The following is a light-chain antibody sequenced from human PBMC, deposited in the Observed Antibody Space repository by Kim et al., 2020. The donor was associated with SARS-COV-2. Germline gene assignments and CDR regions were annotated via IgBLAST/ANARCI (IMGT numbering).Light chain of an antibody. V-gene: IGKV1-39*01. CDR2: AAS. CDR1: QSISSQ. J-gene: IGKJ3*01. Sequence: DIQMTQSPSTLSASVGDRVTITCRTTQSISSQLTWYQQKPGRAPKLLISAASSLQGGVPSRFSGSGSETDFTLTISSLQPEDFATYFCQQSYSSPFTFGPGTKVDIK. CDR3: QQSYSSPFT.